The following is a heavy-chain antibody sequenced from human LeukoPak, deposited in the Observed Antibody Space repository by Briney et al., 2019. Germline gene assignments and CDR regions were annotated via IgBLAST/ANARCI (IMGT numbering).Heavy chain of an antibody. Sequence: PSETLSLTCTVSGGSISSYYWSWIRQPAGKGLEWIGRIYASGSTNYNPSLKSRVTMSIDTSKNQFSLKLSSVTAAGTAVYYCARDSPYYYGSGSATYYMDVWGKGTTVTISS. J-gene: IGHJ6*03. CDR2: IYASGST. CDR1: GGSISSYY. CDR3: ARDSPYYYGSGSATYYMDV. V-gene: IGHV4-4*07. D-gene: IGHD3-10*01.